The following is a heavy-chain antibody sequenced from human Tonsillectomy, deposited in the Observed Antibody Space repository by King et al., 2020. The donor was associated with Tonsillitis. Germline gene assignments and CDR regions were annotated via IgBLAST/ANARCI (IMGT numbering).Heavy chain of an antibody. Sequence: QLQESGPGLVKPSETLSLTCTVSGGSISSYYWSWIRQPPGKGLEWLGYIHYSGSTNYNPSLKSRVTISIDTSKNQFSLKLSSVTAADTAVYYCVRDRGYTYGPCDYWGQGTLVTVSS. CDR2: IHYSGST. CDR1: GGSISSYY. V-gene: IGHV4-59*01. D-gene: IGHD5-18*01. CDR3: VRDRGYTYGPCDY. J-gene: IGHJ4*02.